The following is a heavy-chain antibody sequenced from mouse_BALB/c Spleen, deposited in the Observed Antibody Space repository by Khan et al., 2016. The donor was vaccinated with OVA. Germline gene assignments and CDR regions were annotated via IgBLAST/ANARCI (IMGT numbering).Heavy chain of an antibody. V-gene: IGHV3-6*02. CDR3: ARGGSSGPAWFAY. D-gene: IGHD3-1*01. CDR1: GYSITSGYF. CDR2: IRYDGNS. Sequence: EVQLQESGPGLVKPSQSLSLTCSVTGYSITSGYFWNWIRQFPGNKLEWMGYIRYDGNSNYNPSLKNRISITRDPSKNQFFLMLNSVTPEDTATYSCARGGSSGPAWFAYWGRGTLVTVSA. J-gene: IGHJ3*01.